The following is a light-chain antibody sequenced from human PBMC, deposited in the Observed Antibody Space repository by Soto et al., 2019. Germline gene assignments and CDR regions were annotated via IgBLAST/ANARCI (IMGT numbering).Light chain of an antibody. CDR2: HAY. CDR1: QSISSW. CDR3: QQYNSYPWT. J-gene: IGKJ1*01. Sequence: DIQLTQSPSFLSASLGDRLTITCLASQSISSWLAWYQQKPGKAPKLLIYHAYSLESGVPSRFSGSESGTEFTLTINSLQPDDFATYYCQQYNSYPWTFGQGTKVDIK. V-gene: IGKV1-5*01.